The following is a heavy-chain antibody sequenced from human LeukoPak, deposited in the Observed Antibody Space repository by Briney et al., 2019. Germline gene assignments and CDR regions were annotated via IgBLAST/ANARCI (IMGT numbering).Heavy chain of an antibody. V-gene: IGHV4-59*01. D-gene: IGHD3-10*01. CDR3: TREIGSAFDP. Sequence: SETLSLTCTVSGGSISGYFWSWIRQPPGKGLEWIGYISYSGNTNHNPSLKSRVTISLDTSKNQFSLKVRSVTAADTAVYYCTREIGSAFDPWGQGTLVTVSS. CDR1: GGSISGYF. CDR2: ISYSGNT. J-gene: IGHJ5*02.